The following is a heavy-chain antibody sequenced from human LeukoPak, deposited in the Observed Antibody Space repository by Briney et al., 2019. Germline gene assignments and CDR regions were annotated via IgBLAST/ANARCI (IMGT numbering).Heavy chain of an antibody. J-gene: IGHJ4*02. CDR3: GVLWFGAFY. CDR2: IIPIFGTA. Sequence: SVTVSCKASGGTFSSYAISWVRQAPGQGLEWMGGIIPIFGTANYAQKFQGRVTITADESTSTAYMEPSSLRSEDTAVYYCGVLWFGAFYWGQGTLVTVSS. V-gene: IGHV1-69*13. D-gene: IGHD3-10*01. CDR1: GGTFSSYA.